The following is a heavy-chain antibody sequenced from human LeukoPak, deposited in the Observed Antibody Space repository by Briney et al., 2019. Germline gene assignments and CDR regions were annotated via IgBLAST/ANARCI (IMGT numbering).Heavy chain of an antibody. J-gene: IGHJ3*01. Sequence: GASVKVSCKASGYNYRDYYIHWVRHAPGQGLEWMGWINPHSGGTRYAPKFQGRVTMSSDTAINKAYMELRRLRSDDAAVFYCARVNRFYFFTQKTAYEIWGQGTRITVSS. CDR1: GYNYRDYY. CDR2: INPHSGGT. V-gene: IGHV1-2*02. CDR3: ARVNRFYFFTQKTAYEI. D-gene: IGHD3-3*01.